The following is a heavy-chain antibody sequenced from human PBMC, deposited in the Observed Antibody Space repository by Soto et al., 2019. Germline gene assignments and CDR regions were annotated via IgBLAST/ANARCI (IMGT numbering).Heavy chain of an antibody. V-gene: IGHV1-69*06. CDR1: GGTFSSYA. J-gene: IGHJ4*02. D-gene: IGHD3-22*01. CDR2: IIPIFGTA. CDR3: ARGRIYYYDSSGYYYFDY. Sequence: QVQLVQSGAEVKKPGSSVKVSCKASGGTFSSYAISWVRQAPGQGLEWMGGIIPIFGTANYAQEFQGRVTITADKSTSTAYMELSSLRSEDTAVYYCARGRIYYYDSSGYYYFDYWGQGTLVTVSS.